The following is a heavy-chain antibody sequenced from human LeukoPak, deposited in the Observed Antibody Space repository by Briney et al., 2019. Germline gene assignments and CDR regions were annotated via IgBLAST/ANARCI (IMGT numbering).Heavy chain of an antibody. CDR2: IRSKPYGGTT. CDR3: TRIPLAYCSSSSCPLWIDF. J-gene: IGHJ4*02. D-gene: IGHD2-2*01. CDR1: GFTFGDYA. V-gene: IGHV3-49*04. Sequence: PGGSLILSCTTSGFTFGDYAMSWVRQAPRKGLEWVGFIRSKPYGGTTVYAASVKGRFTISRDDSKSIAYLQMDSLKTEDTAVYYCTRIPLAYCSSSSCPLWIDFWGQGTLVTVSS.